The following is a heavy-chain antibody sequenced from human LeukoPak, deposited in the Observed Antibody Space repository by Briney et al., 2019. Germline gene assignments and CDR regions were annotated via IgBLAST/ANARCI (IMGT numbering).Heavy chain of an antibody. CDR2: INHSGST. CDR3: ARGAEYYDFWSGYYYWFDP. CDR1: GGSFSGYY. J-gene: IGHJ5*02. V-gene: IGHV4-34*01. Sequence: SETLSLTCAVYGGSFSGYYWSWIRQPPGKGLEWIGEINHSGSTNYNPSLKSRVTISVDTSKNQFSLKLSSVTAAGTAVYYCARGAEYYDFWSGYYYWFDPWGQGTLVTVSS. D-gene: IGHD3-3*01.